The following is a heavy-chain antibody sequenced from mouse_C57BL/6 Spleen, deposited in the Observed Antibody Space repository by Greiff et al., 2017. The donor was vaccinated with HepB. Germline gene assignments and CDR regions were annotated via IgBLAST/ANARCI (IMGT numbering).Heavy chain of an antibody. CDR2: ISSGSSTN. V-gene: IGHV5-17*01. J-gene: IGHJ2*01. CDR1: GFTFSDYG. CDR3: ARPNWDLYFDY. Sequence: EVKLVESGGGLVKPGGSLKLSCAASGFTFSDYGMHWVRQAPEKGLEWVAYISSGSSTNYYADTVKGRFTISRDNAKNTLFLQMTSLRSGDTARYYCARPNWDLYFDYWGQGTTLTVSS. D-gene: IGHD4-1*01.